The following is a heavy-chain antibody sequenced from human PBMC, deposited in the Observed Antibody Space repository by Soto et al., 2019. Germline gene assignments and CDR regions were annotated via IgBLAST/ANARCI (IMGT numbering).Heavy chain of an antibody. CDR3: VKEESHDVLPGSRGDAFDI. D-gene: IGHD3-9*01. CDR2: ISHDGRNK. V-gene: IGHV3-30*18. Sequence: GGFLRLSCAASGFTFSDYGMHWVLQAPGKGLEWVAVISHDGRNKYYADSVKGRFAVSRDNSKKTLYLQMNSLRDEDTAVYYCVKEESHDVLPGSRGDAFDIWGQGTMVTVSS. CDR1: GFTFSDYG. J-gene: IGHJ3*02.